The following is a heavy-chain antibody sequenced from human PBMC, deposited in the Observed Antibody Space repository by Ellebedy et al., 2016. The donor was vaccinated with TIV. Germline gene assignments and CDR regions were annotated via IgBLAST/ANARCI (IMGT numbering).Heavy chain of an antibody. CDR2: LDNSGSA. V-gene: IGHV4-39*01. J-gene: IGHJ4*02. CDR3: LRHVSIVGPSELDH. Sequence: SETLSLXCSVSGDSVSSHSYWGWIRQSPGKGLEWVASLDNSGSAYYNPSLKSRVTISLDTSQSQVSLKLNSATATDTATYYCLRHVSIVGPSELDHWGQGTLVTVSS. D-gene: IGHD1-26*01. CDR1: GDSVSSHSY.